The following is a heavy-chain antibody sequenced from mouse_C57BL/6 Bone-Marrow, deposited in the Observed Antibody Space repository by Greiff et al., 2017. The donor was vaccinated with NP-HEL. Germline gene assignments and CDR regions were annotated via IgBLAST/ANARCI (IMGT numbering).Heavy chain of an antibody. J-gene: IGHJ4*01. Sequence: QVQLKQSGPGLVQPSQSLSITCTVSGFSLPSYGVHWVRQSPGKGLEWLGVIWRGGSTDYNAAFISRLSISKDNSKSQVFFKMNSLQADDTAIYYCARIYGSPYYAMDYWGQGTSVTVSS. CDR2: IWRGGST. V-gene: IGHV2-2*01. CDR3: ARIYGSPYYAMDY. CDR1: GFSLPSYG. D-gene: IGHD1-1*01.